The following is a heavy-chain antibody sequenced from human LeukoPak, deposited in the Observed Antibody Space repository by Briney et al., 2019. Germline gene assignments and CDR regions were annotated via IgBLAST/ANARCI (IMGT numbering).Heavy chain of an antibody. D-gene: IGHD3-22*01. Sequence: ASVKVSCKASGYTFTSYYMHWVRQAPGQGLEWIGIINPSGGSTSYAQKFQGRVTMTRDTSTSTVYMELSSLRSEDTAVYYCARGVPLRGYYDSSGYFDYWGQGTLVTVSS. J-gene: IGHJ4*02. V-gene: IGHV1-46*01. CDR1: GYTFTSYY. CDR3: ARGVPLRGYYDSSGYFDY. CDR2: INPSGGST.